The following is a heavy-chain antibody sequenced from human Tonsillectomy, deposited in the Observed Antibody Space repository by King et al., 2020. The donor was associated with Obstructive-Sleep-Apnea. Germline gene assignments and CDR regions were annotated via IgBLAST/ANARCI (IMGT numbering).Heavy chain of an antibody. Sequence: VQLVESGGGLVQPGRSLRLSCAASGFTFDDYAMHWVRQAPGKGLEWVSGISWNSGSIAYADSVKGRFTISRDNAKNSLYLQMNSLRAEDTALYYCAKASLNGYDFLTGYFDYWGQGTLVTVSS. CDR3: AKASLNGYDFLTGYFDY. D-gene: IGHD3-9*01. V-gene: IGHV3-9*01. CDR2: ISWNSGSI. CDR1: GFTFDDYA. J-gene: IGHJ4*02.